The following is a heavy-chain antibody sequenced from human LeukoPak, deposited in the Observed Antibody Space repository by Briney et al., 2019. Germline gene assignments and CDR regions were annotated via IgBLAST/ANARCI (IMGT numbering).Heavy chain of an antibody. CDR1: GYTFTSYG. CDR3: ATAGTVLRFLEWPYYMDV. Sequence: ASVKVSCKASGYTFTSYGISWVRQAPGQGLEWMGWISAYNGNTNYAQKLQGRVTMTTDTSTSTAYMELSSLRSEDTAVYYCATAGTVLRFLEWPYYMDVWGKGTTVTVYS. V-gene: IGHV1-18*01. D-gene: IGHD3-3*01. CDR2: ISAYNGNT. J-gene: IGHJ6*03.